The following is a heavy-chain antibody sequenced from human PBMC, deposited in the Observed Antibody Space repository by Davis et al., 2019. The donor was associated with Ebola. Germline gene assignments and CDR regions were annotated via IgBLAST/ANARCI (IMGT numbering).Heavy chain of an antibody. D-gene: IGHD3-3*01. V-gene: IGHV2-5*02. CDR3: AHWSARHGLDV. CDR2: IYWDDDK. CDR1: GFSLSPSGVA. Sequence: SGPTLVKPTQTLTLTCTFSGFSLSPSGVAVGWIRQPPGKALEWLGHIYWDDDKRYSSSLKTRLTITKDTPKNQVVLTVTNMDPVDTATYYCAHWSARHGLDVWGRGTTVTVSS. J-gene: IGHJ6*04.